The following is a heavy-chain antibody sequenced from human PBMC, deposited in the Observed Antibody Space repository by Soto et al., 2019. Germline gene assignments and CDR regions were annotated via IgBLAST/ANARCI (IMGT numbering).Heavy chain of an antibody. CDR1: GFTLSDYW. V-gene: IGHV3-74*01. Sequence: GGSLRLSCAASGFTLSDYWMHWVRQVPGKGLLWVSRISVDGGDTTYADSVKGRFTISRDNANNSLYLQMSSLRVDDTAVYYCTRDQGGSYDSWFDPWGQGTLVTVSS. J-gene: IGHJ5*02. D-gene: IGHD1-26*01. CDR2: ISVDGGDT. CDR3: TRDQGGSYDSWFDP.